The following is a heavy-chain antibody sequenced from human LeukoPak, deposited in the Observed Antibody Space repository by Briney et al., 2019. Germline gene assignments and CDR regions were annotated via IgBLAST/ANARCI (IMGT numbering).Heavy chain of an antibody. CDR1: GGSISSYY. J-gene: IGHJ4*02. V-gene: IGHV4-4*07. CDR2: IYTSGST. CDR3: AREQTYYDSSGYYCPTPIDY. Sequence: SETPSLTCTVSGGSISSYYWSWIRQPAGKGLEWIGGIYTSGSTNYNPSLKSRVTMSVDTSKNQFSLKLSSVTAADTAVYYCAREQTYYDSSGYYCPTPIDYWGQGTLVTVSS. D-gene: IGHD3-22*01.